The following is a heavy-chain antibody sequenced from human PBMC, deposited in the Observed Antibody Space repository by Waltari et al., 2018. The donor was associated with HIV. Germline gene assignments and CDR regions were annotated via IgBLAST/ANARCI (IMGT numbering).Heavy chain of an antibody. Sequence: VQSASEVRARGASVNLSRTISGDTHINYFIYWFRQAPGQGLEWLGRINPDSCEKTYSQTFQVLVTMTRDTSSASAYMELTRLTSADTAMYFCARGEDVLLTHLPPGFRLQFWGQGSLVSVSS. CDR3: ARGEDVLLTHLPPGFRLQF. J-gene: IGHJ4*02. V-gene: IGHV1-2*06. CDR1: GDTHINYF. D-gene: IGHD1-26*01. CDR2: INPDSCEK.